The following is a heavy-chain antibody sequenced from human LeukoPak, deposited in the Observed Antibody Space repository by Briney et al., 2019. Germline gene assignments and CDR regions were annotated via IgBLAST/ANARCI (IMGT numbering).Heavy chain of an antibody. CDR2: ISGSSSST. CDR3: ARGLKGVDS. CDR1: GFTFSTYA. J-gene: IGHJ4*02. Sequence: GGSLRLSCAASGFTFSTYAMNWVRQAPEKGLEWVSAISGSSSSTYYADSVKGRFTISRDNAKNSLYLEMNTLRAEDTALYYCARGLKGVDSWGQGAQVTVSS. D-gene: IGHD2-8*01. V-gene: IGHV3-23*01.